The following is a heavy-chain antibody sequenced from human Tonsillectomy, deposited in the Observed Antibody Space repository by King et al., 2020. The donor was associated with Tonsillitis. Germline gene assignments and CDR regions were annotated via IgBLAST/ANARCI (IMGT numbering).Heavy chain of an antibody. CDR2: IDWDDEK. V-gene: IGHV2-70*04. D-gene: IGHD4-23*01. Sequence: VTLKESGPALVKPTQTLTLTCTFSGFSLSTSGMRVSWIRQPPGKALEWLARIDWDDEKLYSTSLKTRLTISKDTSKSQVVLTMTNMDPVDTATYYCARLPLYGGYSDYFDYWGQGTLVTVSS. J-gene: IGHJ4*02. CDR3: ARLPLYGGYSDYFDY. CDR1: GFSLSTSGMR.